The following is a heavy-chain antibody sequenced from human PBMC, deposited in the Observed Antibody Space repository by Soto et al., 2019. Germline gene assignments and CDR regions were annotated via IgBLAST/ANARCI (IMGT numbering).Heavy chain of an antibody. J-gene: IGHJ4*02. CDR3: ASGASSNWPDF. CDR2: INANSGGT. CDR1: GYTFTDYY. D-gene: IGHD6-13*01. Sequence: ASVKVSCKASGYTFTDYYMHWVRQAPGQGLEWMGWINANSGGTNYPQKFQGRVTLTRDTSISTVYMELSSLRSDDTAAYYCASGASSNWPDFWGRGTLVTVSS. V-gene: IGHV1-2*02.